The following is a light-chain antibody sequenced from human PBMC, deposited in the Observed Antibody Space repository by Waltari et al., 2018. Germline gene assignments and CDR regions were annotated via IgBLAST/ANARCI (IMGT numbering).Light chain of an antibody. CDR3: QQYGSSPPSLT. V-gene: IGKV3-20*01. Sequence: EIVLTQSPGTLSLSPGERATLSCRARQSVSSGYLAWYQQKPGQAPRLLIYGASSRATGIPDRFSGSGSGTDFTLNISRLEPEDFAVYYCQQYGSSPPSLTFGGGTKVEIK. J-gene: IGKJ4*01. CDR1: QSVSSGY. CDR2: GAS.